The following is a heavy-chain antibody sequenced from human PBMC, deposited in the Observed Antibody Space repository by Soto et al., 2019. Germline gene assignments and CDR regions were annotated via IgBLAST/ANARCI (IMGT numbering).Heavy chain of an antibody. V-gene: IGHV1-69*13. D-gene: IGHD2-2*01. CDR1: GGTFSNYA. J-gene: IGHJ6*02. CDR3: ARASTDCTTSSCSPPYFYYGMDV. Sequence: SVKVSCKASGGTFSNYAISWVRQAPGQGLEWMGGIVPIFGTSNYGHELEGRVMFTADESTTTAFMELRSLRSEDTAVYYCARASTDCTTSSCSPPYFYYGMDVWGQGTTVTVSS. CDR2: IVPIFGTS.